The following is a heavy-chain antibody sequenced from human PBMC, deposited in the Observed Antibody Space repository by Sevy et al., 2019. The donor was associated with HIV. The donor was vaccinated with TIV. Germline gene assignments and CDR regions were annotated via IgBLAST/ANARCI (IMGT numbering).Heavy chain of an antibody. CDR1: GFTFGNYW. D-gene: IGHD3-3*01. V-gene: IGHV3-74*01. Sequence: GGSLRLSCAASGFTFGNYWMHWVRQAPGKGLVSVSHIHTDGSSSYYADYVKGRFTISRDNAQNTLYLQMNSLRAEDTAVYYCARAGIGDFWSGYYGIDHWGQGTLVTVSS. CDR2: IHTDGSSS. J-gene: IGHJ4*02. CDR3: ARAGIGDFWSGYYGIDH.